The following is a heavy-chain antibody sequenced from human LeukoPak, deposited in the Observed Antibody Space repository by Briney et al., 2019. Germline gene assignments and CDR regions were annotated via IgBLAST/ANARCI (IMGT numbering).Heavy chain of an antibody. V-gene: IGHV1-2*02. D-gene: IGHD1-26*01. Sequence: ASVKVSCKASGGTFSSYAISWVRQAPGQGLEWMGWIYPNSGGTKYAQKFQGRVTMTRDTSISTAYMELSRLRSDDTAVYYCARGGPSPIDYWGRGILVTVSS. J-gene: IGHJ4*02. CDR3: ARGGPSPIDY. CDR2: IYPNSGGT. CDR1: GGTFSSYA.